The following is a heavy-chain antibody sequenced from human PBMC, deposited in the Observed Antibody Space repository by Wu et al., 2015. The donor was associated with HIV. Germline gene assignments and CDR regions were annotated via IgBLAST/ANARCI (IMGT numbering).Heavy chain of an antibody. CDR1: GYTFTDYY. Sequence: QVQLVQSGAEVKKPGASVKVSCMTSGYTFTDYYLHWVRQAPGQGLEWMGIIHPSVGSPMYAQKLQGRVTMTTDTSTSTAYMELRSLRSDDTAVYYCARIQLWPQYYYYGMDVWGQGP. CDR2: IHPSVGSP. D-gene: IGHD5-18*01. J-gene: IGHJ6*02. CDR3: ARIQLWPQYYYYGMDV. V-gene: IGHV1-46*03.